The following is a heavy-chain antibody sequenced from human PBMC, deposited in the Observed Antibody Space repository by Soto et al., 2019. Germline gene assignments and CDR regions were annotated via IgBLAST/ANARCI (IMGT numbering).Heavy chain of an antibody. CDR3: VTAIEAAGRGTDYYYGMDV. CDR2: FDTEDGET. V-gene: IGHV1-24*01. J-gene: IGHJ6*02. D-gene: IGHD6-13*01. Sequence: VKVSCKVSGYPLTELSMYWVRQAPGKGGEWMGGFDTEDGETIYSQKFRGRVNMTEDTSTDTAYMELSSLRSEDTAVYYCVTAIEAAGRGTDYYYGMDVWGQGTTVTVSS. CDR1: GYPLTELS.